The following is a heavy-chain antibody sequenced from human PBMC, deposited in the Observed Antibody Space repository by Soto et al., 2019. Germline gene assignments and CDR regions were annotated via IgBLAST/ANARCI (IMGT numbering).Heavy chain of an antibody. CDR1: GYTFTGYY. V-gene: IGHV1-2*02. Sequence: ASVKVSCKASGYTFTGYYMHWVRQAPGQGLEWMGWINPNSGGTNYAQKFQGRVTMTRDTSISTAYMELSSLRSEDTAVYYCARIQQLVSPYYYYGMDVWGQGTTVTVSS. D-gene: IGHD6-13*01. CDR2: INPNSGGT. CDR3: ARIQQLVSPYYYYGMDV. J-gene: IGHJ6*02.